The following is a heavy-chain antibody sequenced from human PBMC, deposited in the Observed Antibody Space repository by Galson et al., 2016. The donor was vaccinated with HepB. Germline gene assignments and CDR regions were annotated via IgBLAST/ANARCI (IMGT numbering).Heavy chain of an antibody. Sequence: ETLSLTCTVSGGSFNGYNWTWFRQPPEKGLEWIGYVSDTGRGTYNPSLKSRVTMSVDTSKKQFSLKLRAVTAADTAVYYCARDSRGWSDYWGEGTLVTVSS. CDR3: ARDSRGWSDY. CDR2: VSDTGRG. D-gene: IGHD6-19*01. V-gene: IGHV4-59*01. J-gene: IGHJ4*02. CDR1: GGSFNGYN.